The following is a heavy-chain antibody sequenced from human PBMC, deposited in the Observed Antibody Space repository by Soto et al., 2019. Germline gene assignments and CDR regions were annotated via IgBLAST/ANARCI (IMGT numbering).Heavy chain of an antibody. CDR1: GGSISSGGYY. Sequence: SDTLSLTCTVSGGSISSGGYYWSWIRQHPGKGLEWIGHIYYSGSTYYNPSLKSRVTISVDTSKNQFSLKLSSVTAADTAVYYCARAWGAAAGNWFDPWGQGTLVTVSS. D-gene: IGHD6-13*01. CDR2: IYYSGST. CDR3: ARAWGAAAGNWFDP. V-gene: IGHV4-31*03. J-gene: IGHJ5*02.